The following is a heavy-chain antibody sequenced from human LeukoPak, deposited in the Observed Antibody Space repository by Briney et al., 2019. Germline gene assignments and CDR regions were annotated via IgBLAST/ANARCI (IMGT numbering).Heavy chain of an antibody. CDR1: GFTFDDYA. V-gene: IGHV3-9*03. CDR3: AKGTAPPRELRYFDWSSLYFDY. D-gene: IGHD3-9*01. CDR2: ISWNSGSI. Sequence: GGSLRLSCAASGFTFDDYAMHWVRQAPGKGLEWVSGISWNSGSIGYADSVKGRFTISRDNAKNSLYLQMNSLRAEDMAVYYCAKGTAPPRELRYFDWSSLYFDYWGQGTLVTVSS. J-gene: IGHJ4*02.